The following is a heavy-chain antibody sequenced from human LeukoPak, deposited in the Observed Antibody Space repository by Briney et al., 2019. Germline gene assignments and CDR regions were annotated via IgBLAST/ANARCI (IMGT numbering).Heavy chain of an antibody. D-gene: IGHD6-19*01. CDR1: GFTFSSYA. Sequence: GGSLRLSCAASGFTFSSYAMSWVRQAPGKGLEWISYISRSGSTIYYADSVKGRFTISRDSAKNSLYLQMHSLRAEDTAVYYCARDLGNTGWYTFDYWGQGTLVTVSS. CDR2: ISRSGSTI. V-gene: IGHV3-48*04. J-gene: IGHJ4*02. CDR3: ARDLGNTGWYTFDY.